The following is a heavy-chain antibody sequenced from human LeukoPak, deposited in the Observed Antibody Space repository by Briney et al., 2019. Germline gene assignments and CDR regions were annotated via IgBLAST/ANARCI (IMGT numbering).Heavy chain of an antibody. V-gene: IGHV3-23*01. CDR3: AKIIDGYNSSDY. CDR2: ISGSGGST. CDR1: GFTFSSYA. D-gene: IGHD5-24*01. J-gene: IGHJ4*02. Sequence: GGSLRLSCAASGFTFSSYAMSWVRQAPGKGLEWVSAISGSGGSTYYADSVKGRFTISRDNSKNTLYLQMDSLRAEDTAVYYCAKIIDGYNSSDYWGQGTLVTVSS.